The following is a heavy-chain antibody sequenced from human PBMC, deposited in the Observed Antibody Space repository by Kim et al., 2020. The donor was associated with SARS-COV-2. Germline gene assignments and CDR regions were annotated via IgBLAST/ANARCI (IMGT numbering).Heavy chain of an antibody. D-gene: IGHD3-16*01. CDR2: IYTSGST. Sequence: SETLSLTCTVSGGSINNYYWSWIRQPAGKGLEWIGRIYTSGSTNYNPFLKSRVTMSVDTSKNQISLKVTSVTAADMAVYYCARVGRGNSFEIWGQGTMVTVSS. J-gene: IGHJ3*02. CDR3: ARVGRGNSFEI. V-gene: IGHV4-4*07. CDR1: GGSINNYY.